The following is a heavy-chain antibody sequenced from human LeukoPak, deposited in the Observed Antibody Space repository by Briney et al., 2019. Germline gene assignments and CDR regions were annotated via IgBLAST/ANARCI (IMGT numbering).Heavy chain of an antibody. J-gene: IGHJ4*02. D-gene: IGHD3-22*01. CDR2: IYTCGST. Sequence: PSETLSLTCTVSGGSISSGSYYWSWIRQPAGKGLEWIGRIYTCGSTNYNPSLKSRVTISVDTSKNQFSLKLSSVTAADTAVYYCARLSSGYKYYFDYWGQGTLVTVSS. V-gene: IGHV4-61*02. CDR1: GGSISSGSYY. CDR3: ARLSSGYKYYFDY.